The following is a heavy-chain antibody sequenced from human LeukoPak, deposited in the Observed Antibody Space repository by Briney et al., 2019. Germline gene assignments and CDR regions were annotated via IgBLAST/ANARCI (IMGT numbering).Heavy chain of an antibody. CDR2: IIPIFGTA. V-gene: IGHV1-69*05. J-gene: IGHJ4*02. D-gene: IGHD6-19*01. Sequence: ASVKVSCKASGGTFSSYAISWVRQAPGQGLEWMGGIIPIFGTANYAQKFQGRDTITTDESTSTAYMELSSLRSEDTAVYYCARAISYSSGSYFDYWGQGTLVTVSS. CDR3: ARAISYSSGSYFDY. CDR1: GGTFSSYA.